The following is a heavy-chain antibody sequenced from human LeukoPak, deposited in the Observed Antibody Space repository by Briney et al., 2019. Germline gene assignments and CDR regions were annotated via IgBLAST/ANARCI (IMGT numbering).Heavy chain of an antibody. CDR1: GFTFRDYS. CDR3: AKAPTVTTFGY. D-gene: IGHD4-17*01. V-gene: IGHV3-23*01. Sequence: GGSLRLSCVASGFTFRDYSMAWVRQLPGGGLEWVSAIARDDFTVYPDPLKGRFTISRDDSKRTLYLRMDSLRVDDSAIYYCAKAPTVTTFGYWGQGILVTVSS. J-gene: IGHJ4*02. CDR2: IARDDFT.